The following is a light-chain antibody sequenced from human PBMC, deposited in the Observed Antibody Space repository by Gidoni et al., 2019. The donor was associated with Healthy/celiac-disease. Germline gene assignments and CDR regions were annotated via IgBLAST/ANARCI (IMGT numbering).Light chain of an antibody. Sequence: EIVLPQSPATLSLSPGERATLSCRASQIVSSYLAWYQQKPGQAPRLLIYDASTRATGIPARFSGSGSGTDFTLTISSLEPEDFAVYYCQQRSNWQVTFGGGTKVEIK. CDR1: QIVSSY. V-gene: IGKV3-11*01. J-gene: IGKJ4*01. CDR2: DAS. CDR3: QQRSNWQVT.